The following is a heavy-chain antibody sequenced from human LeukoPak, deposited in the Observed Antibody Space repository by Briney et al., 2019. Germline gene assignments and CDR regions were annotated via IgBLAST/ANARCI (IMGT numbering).Heavy chain of an antibody. J-gene: IGHJ6*03. CDR1: GGSISSSNYY. CDR3: ARQISDYYYYYMDV. Sequence: SETLSLTCTVSGGSISSSNYYWGWIRQSPGKGLDWIGTIYYSGTTYYNPSLESRVTISEDTSKNQFSLTLRSVTAADTAVYYCARQISDYYYYYMDVWGKGTTVTVSS. CDR2: IYYSGTT. D-gene: IGHD3-10*01. V-gene: IGHV4-39*01.